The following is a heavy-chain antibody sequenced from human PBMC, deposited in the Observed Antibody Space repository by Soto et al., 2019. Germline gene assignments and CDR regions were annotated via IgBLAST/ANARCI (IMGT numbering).Heavy chain of an antibody. J-gene: IGHJ4*02. D-gene: IGHD3-3*01. Sequence: LRLSCAVSGFSFGTYWMSWVRQAPGKGLEWLASIKQDGSERYYLDSVKGRFTISRDNAKDSLSLQMNSLRGEDTAFYYCARDVGPITIFGEALSGYFDFWGQGTLVTVSS. V-gene: IGHV3-7*03. CDR3: ARDVGPITIFGEALSGYFDF. CDR2: IKQDGSER. CDR1: GFSFGTYW.